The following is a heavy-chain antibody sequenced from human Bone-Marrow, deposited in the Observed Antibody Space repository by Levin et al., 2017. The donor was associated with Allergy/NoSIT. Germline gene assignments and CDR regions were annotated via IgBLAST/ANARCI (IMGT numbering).Heavy chain of an antibody. CDR2: LSYDGSNE. J-gene: IGHJ6*03. CDR3: ARDPPSTLYIVTSFYYMDV. D-gene: IGHD5-12*01. Sequence: GESLKISCAASGFRFSTYAMHWVRQAPGKGLEWVAVLSYDGSNEYYADSVKGRFTISRDNSKNTLYLQLNSLTTEDTAVYYCARDPPSTLYIVTSFYYMDVWGKGTTVTVSS. V-gene: IGHV3-30-3*01. CDR1: GFRFSTYA.